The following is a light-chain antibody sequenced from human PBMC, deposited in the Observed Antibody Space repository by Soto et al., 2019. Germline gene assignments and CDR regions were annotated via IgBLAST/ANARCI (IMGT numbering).Light chain of an antibody. CDR3: SSYAGSNNYV. V-gene: IGLV2-8*01. CDR2: EVS. CDR1: SSDIGGYSY. J-gene: IGLJ1*01. Sequence: QSALPQPPSASGSPGQSVTISCIGTSSDIGGYSYASWYQHHPGKAPKLMIFEVSKRPSGVPDRFSGSKSGNTASLTVSGLQAEDEADYYCSSYAGSNNYVFGTGTKLTVL.